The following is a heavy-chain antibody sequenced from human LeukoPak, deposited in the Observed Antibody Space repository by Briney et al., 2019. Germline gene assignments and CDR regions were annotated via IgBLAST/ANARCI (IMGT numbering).Heavy chain of an antibody. CDR3: TTDLRYCSSTSCYVYYFDY. Sequence: PGGSLRLSCTASGFTFGDYAMSWVRQAPGKGLEWVGRIKSKTDGGTTDYAAPVKGRFTISRDDSKNTLYLQMNSLKTEDTAVYYCTTDLRYCSSTSCYVYYFDYWGQGTLVTVSS. V-gene: IGHV3-15*01. CDR1: GFTFGDYA. J-gene: IGHJ4*02. D-gene: IGHD2-2*01. CDR2: IKSKTDGGTT.